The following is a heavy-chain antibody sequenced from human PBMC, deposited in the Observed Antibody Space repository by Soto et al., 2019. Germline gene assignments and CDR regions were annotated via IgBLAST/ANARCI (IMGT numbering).Heavy chain of an antibody. V-gene: IGHV4-39*01. J-gene: IGHJ5*02. CDR1: GGSISSSSYY. CDR3: ERPGRGPWFDP. CDR2: IYYSGST. Sequence: SETLSLTCTVSGGSISSSSYYWGWIRQPPGKGLEWIGSIYYSGSTYYNPSLKSRVTISVDTSKNQFSLKLSSVTAADTAVYYCERPGRGPWFDPWGQGTLVTVSS.